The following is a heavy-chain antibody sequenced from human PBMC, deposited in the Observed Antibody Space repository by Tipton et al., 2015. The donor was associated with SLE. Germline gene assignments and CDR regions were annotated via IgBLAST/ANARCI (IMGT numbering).Heavy chain of an antibody. CDR3: ARGGTLWYYYSYMDV. CDR2: INHSGST. Sequence: GLVKPSGTLSLTCVVSGDSISSFKWWSWVRQPPGKGLEWIGEINHSGSTNYNPSLKSRVTISVDTSKNQFSLKLSSVTAADTAVYYCARGGTLWYYYSYMDVWGKGTTVTVSS. J-gene: IGHJ6*03. V-gene: IGHV4-4*02. CDR1: GDSISSFKW. D-gene: IGHD3-16*01.